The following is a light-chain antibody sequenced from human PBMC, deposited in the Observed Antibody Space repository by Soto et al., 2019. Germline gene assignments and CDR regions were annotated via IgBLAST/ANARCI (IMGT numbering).Light chain of an antibody. CDR2: STN. J-gene: IGLJ2*01. CDR3: MLYMGGGLVV. V-gene: IGLV8-61*01. CDR1: SGSVSTTYY. Sequence: QAVVTQEPSFSVSPGGTVTLTCGLTSGSVSTTYYPSWYQQTPGQAPRTLIYSTNIRSSGVADRFSGSILRNKAALTITGAQADDESDYHCMLYMGGGLVVFGGGTKLTVL.